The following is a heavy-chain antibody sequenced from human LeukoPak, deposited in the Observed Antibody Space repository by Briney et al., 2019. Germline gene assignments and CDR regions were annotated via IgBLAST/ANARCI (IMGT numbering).Heavy chain of an antibody. V-gene: IGHV3-48*04. J-gene: IGHJ6*03. CDR3: ARETLIYYYYMDV. Sequence: GGSLRLSCAASGFTFSSYSMNWVRQAPGKGLEWVSYISSSGSTIYYADSVKGRFTISRDNAKNSLYLQMNSLRAEDTAVYYCARETLIYYYYMDVWGKGTTVTISS. CDR2: ISSSGSTI. CDR1: GFTFSSYS. D-gene: IGHD2-8*01.